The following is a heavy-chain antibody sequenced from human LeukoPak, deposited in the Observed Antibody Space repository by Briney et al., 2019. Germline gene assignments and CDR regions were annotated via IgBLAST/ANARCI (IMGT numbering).Heavy chain of an antibody. CDR1: GFTFSSYW. CDR3: ARDTKSITMVRGVNYYMDV. Sequence: GGSLRLSCAASGFTFSSYWMSWVRQAPGKGLEWVANIKQDGSEKYYVDSVKGRFTISRDNAKNSLYLQMNSLRAEDTAVYYCARDTKSITMVRGVNYYMDVWSKGTTVTISS. V-gene: IGHV3-7*01. J-gene: IGHJ6*03. CDR2: IKQDGSEK. D-gene: IGHD3-10*01.